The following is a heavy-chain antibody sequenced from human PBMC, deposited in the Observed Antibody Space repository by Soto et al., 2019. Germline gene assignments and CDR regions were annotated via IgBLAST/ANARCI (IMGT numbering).Heavy chain of an antibody. CDR1: GDSVSSNSAA. J-gene: IGHJ4*02. CDR3: ARDGNWRLDY. Sequence: SQTLSLTCATSGDSVSSNSAAWNWIRLSPSRGLEWLARTYYRSRWYNDHAVSVRSRITVNPDTSKNQFSLHLTSMTAEDTAVYYCARDGNWRLDYWGQGALVTVSS. D-gene: IGHD1-1*01. CDR2: TYYRSRWYN. V-gene: IGHV6-1*01.